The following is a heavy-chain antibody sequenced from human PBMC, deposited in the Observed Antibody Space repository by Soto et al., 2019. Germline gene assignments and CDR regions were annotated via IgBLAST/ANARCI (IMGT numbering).Heavy chain of an antibody. V-gene: IGHV3-53*01. J-gene: IGHJ4*02. CDR3: ARVSKDSYPGSRIFDF. CDR1: GFTVSSNY. CDR2: ITDTGGDT. D-gene: IGHD3-10*01. Sequence: TGGSLRLSCAASGFTVSSNYMSGVRQAPGKGLEWVSTITDTGGDTKYADSVRGRFTISRENSKNTLYLQMRSLRAEDSAVYYCARVSKDSYPGSRIFDFWGRGTLVTVSS.